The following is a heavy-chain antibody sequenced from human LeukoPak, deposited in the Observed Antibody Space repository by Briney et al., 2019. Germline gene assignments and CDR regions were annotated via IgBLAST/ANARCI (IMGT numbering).Heavy chain of an antibody. CDR1: GFTFGGYG. V-gene: IGHV3-33*01. D-gene: IGHD1-7*01. CDR3: ARDQNFYFDY. J-gene: IGHJ4*02. CDR2: IWYDGSNK. Sequence: PGKSLRLSCAASGFTFGGYGMHWVRQAPGKGLEWVAVIWYDGSNKYYADSVKGRFTISRDSSKNTLYLQMNILRAEDTAVYYCARDQNFYFDYWGQGTLVTVSS.